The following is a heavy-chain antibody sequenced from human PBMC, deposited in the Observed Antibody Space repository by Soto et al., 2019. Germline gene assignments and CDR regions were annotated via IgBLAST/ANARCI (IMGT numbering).Heavy chain of an antibody. Sequence: PGGALRLSCAASGFTFSSYWMHVVRQAPGKGLVWVSRINSDGSSTSYADSVKGRFTISRDNAKNTLYLQMNSLRAEDTAVYYCARDSGPTKWDAFDIWGQGTMVTVSS. V-gene: IGHV3-74*01. CDR1: GFTFSSYW. CDR2: INSDGSST. CDR3: ARDSGPTKWDAFDI. D-gene: IGHD3-10*01. J-gene: IGHJ3*02.